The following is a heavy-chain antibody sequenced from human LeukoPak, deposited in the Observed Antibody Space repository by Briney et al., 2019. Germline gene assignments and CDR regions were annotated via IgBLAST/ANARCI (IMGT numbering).Heavy chain of an antibody. Sequence: GGSLRLSCAASRFTFSSYAMSWVRQAPGKGLEWVSAISGSGGSTYYADSVKGRFTISRDNSKNTLYLQMNGLRAEDTAVYYCAKDFEWELLLPYYYGMDVWGQGTTVTVSS. V-gene: IGHV3-23*01. CDR1: RFTFSSYA. CDR3: AKDFEWELLLPYYYGMDV. J-gene: IGHJ6*02. D-gene: IGHD1-26*01. CDR2: ISGSGGST.